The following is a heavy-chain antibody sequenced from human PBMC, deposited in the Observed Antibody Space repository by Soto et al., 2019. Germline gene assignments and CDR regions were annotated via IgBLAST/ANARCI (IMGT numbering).Heavy chain of an antibody. CDR3: ARDCVWAGSTNCPSVY. J-gene: IGHJ4*02. V-gene: IGHV1-46*01. D-gene: IGHD2-2*01. CDR2: INPSGGST. CDR1: GGTFSSYA. Sequence: ASVKVSCKASGGTFSSYAISWVRQAPGQGLEWMGIINPSGGSTSYAQKFQGRVTMSRDTSTSTVYMELSSLRSEDTAVYYCARDCVWAGSTNCPSVYWGQGTLVTVSS.